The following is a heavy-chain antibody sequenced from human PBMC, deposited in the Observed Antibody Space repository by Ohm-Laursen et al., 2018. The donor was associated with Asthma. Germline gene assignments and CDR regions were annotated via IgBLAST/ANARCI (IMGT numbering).Heavy chain of an antibody. D-gene: IGHD3-10*01. CDR3: ARGYYYGSGSYDYYFDY. CDR1: GGSISSGGYY. V-gene: IGHV4-31*03. CDR2: IYYSGST. Sequence: SQTLSLTCTVSGGSISSGGYYWSWIRQHPGKGLEWIGYIYYSGSTYYNPSLKSRVTISVDTSKNQFSLKLSSVTAADTAVYYCARGYYYGSGSYDYYFDYWGQGTLATVSS. J-gene: IGHJ4*02.